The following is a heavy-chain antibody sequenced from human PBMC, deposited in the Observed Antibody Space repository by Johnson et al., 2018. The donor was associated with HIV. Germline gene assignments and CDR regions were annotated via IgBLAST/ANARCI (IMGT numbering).Heavy chain of an antibody. CDR1: GFTFSSYA. D-gene: IGHD3-16*01. Sequence: QVQLVESGGGVVQPGRSLRLSCAASGFTFSSYAMHWVRQAPGKGLEWVAVISYAGSNKYYADSVKGRFTISRDNSKNTLYLQMNSLRAEDTAVYYCAKGEWGAGTDAFDIWGQGTMVTVSS. J-gene: IGHJ3*02. CDR2: ISYAGSNK. V-gene: IGHV3-30*04. CDR3: AKGEWGAGTDAFDI.